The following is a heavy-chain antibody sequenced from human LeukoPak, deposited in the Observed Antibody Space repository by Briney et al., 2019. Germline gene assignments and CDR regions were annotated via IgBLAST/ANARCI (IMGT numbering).Heavy chain of an antibody. CDR2: ISYDGSNK. CDR3: ARDRALTYYYYGMDV. Sequence: PGGSLRLSCAASGFTFSSYAMHWVRQAPGKGLEWVAVISYDGSNKYYADSVKGRFTIPRDNSKNTLYLQMNSLRAEDTAVYYCARDRALTYYYYGMDVWGQGTTVTASS. CDR1: GFTFSSYA. V-gene: IGHV3-30-3*01. J-gene: IGHJ6*02.